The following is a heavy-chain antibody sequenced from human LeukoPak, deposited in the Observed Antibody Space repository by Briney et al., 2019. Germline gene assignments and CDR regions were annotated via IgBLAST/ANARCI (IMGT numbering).Heavy chain of an antibody. Sequence: ASVKVSCKASGYTFTSYYTHWVRQAPGQGLEWMGIINPSGGSTSYAQKFQGRVTMTRDTSTSTVYMELSSLRSEDTAVYYCARVCLVGATMNAFDIWGQGTMVTVSS. CDR1: GYTFTSYY. V-gene: IGHV1-46*01. CDR2: INPSGGST. CDR3: ARVCLVGATMNAFDI. D-gene: IGHD1-26*01. J-gene: IGHJ3*02.